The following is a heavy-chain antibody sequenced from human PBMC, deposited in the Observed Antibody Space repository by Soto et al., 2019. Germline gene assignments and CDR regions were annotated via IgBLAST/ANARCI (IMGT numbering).Heavy chain of an antibody. J-gene: IGHJ3*01. CDR3: AREEGYCDGGRCFRSAFDV. Sequence: GGSLRLSCAASGFTFSSYSMNWVRQAPGKGLEWVSSISSSSSYIYYADSVKGRFTISRDNAKNSLYLQMNSLRAEDTAVYYCAREEGYCDGGRCFRSAFDVWGQGTVVTFSS. CDR2: ISSSSSYI. D-gene: IGHD2-21*01. CDR1: GFTFSSYS. V-gene: IGHV3-21*01.